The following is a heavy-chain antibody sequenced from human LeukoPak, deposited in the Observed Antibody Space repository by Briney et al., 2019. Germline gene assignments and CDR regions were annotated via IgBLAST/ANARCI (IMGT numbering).Heavy chain of an antibody. V-gene: IGHV3-21*01. CDR2: ISSSSSYI. CDR1: GFTFSSYS. CDR3: ARGESGSYRRDNWFDP. J-gene: IGHJ5*02. D-gene: IGHD1-26*01. Sequence: GGSLRLSCAASGFTFSSYSMNWVRQAPGKGLEWVSSISSSSSYIYYADSVKGRFTIPRDNAKNSLYLQMNSLRAEDTAVYYCARGESGSYRRDNWFDPWGQGTLVTVSS.